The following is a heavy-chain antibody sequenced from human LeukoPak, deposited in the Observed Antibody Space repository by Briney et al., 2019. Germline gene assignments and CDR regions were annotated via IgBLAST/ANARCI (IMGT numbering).Heavy chain of an antibody. CDR2: ISSSGNT. Sequence: PSETLSLTCTVSGGSIRSSDNYYWGWIRQPPGKGLEWIGSISSSGNTYYNPSLKSRVSISVDTAKHQFSLKLSSVTAADTAVYYCARLGYYDSSGYYSPFDYWGQGTLVTVSS. V-gene: IGHV4-39*01. CDR1: GGSIRSSDNYY. CDR3: ARLGYYDSSGYYSPFDY. D-gene: IGHD3-22*01. J-gene: IGHJ4*02.